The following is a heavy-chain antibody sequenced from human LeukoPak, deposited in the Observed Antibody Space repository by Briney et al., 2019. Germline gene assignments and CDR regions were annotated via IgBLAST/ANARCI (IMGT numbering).Heavy chain of an antibody. CDR2: INPSGGST. D-gene: IGHD1-26*01. V-gene: IGHV1-46*01. CDR3: ARDGATSDY. CDR1: GGTFSSYA. J-gene: IGHJ4*02. Sequence: ASVKVSCKASGGTFSSYAINWVRQAPGQGLEWMGIINPSGGSTSYAQKFQGRVTMTRDTSTSTVYMELSSLRSEDTAVYYCARDGATSDYWGQGTLVTVSS.